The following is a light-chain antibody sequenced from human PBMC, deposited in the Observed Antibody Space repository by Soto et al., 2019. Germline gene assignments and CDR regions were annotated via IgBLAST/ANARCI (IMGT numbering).Light chain of an antibody. CDR1: QSINSY. CDR2: SAS. V-gene: IGKV1-39*01. Sequence: DIQMTQSPSSLSASVGDRVTITCRASQSINSYLNWYQQKPGKAPNLLIYSASTLQSGVPSRFSGSGSGTDFTLTIRSLQPEDFATYYCQQSYSSPTFGGGTKVDIK. CDR3: QQSYSSPT. J-gene: IGKJ4*01.